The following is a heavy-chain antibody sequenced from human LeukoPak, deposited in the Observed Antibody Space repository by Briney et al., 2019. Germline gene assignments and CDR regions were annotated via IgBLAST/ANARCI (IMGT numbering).Heavy chain of an antibody. D-gene: IGHD1-26*01. V-gene: IGHV4-61*10. J-gene: IGHJ4*02. Sequence: PSETLSLTCTVSGGSISSGFYYWSWIRQPAGKGLEWIGYIYYSGSTNYNPSLKSRVTISVDTSKNQFSLKLSSVTAADTAVYYCARHAGSGSYGYYFDYWGQGTLVTVSS. CDR2: IYYSGST. CDR1: GGSISSGFYY. CDR3: ARHAGSGSYGYYFDY.